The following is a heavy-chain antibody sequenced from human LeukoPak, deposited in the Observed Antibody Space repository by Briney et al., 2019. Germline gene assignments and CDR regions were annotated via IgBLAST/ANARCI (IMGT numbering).Heavy chain of an antibody. V-gene: IGHV3-30*04. CDR1: GFTFSSYA. Sequence: GGSLRLSCAASGFTFSSYAMHWVRQAPGKGLEWVAVISYDGSNKYYADSVKGRFTISRDNSKNTLYLQMNSLRAEDTAVYYCARDGGVAATHYYYYYMDVWGKGTTVTVSS. CDR2: ISYDGSNK. CDR3: ARDGGVAATHYYYYYMDV. J-gene: IGHJ6*03. D-gene: IGHD2-15*01.